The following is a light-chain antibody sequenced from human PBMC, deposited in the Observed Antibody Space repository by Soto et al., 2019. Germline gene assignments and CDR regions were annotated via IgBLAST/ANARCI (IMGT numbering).Light chain of an antibody. J-gene: IGKJ1*01. CDR1: QSVSSR. CDR2: GAS. V-gene: IGKV3D-15*01. CDR3: QQYDNWPWT. Sequence: IGMTQSPGTLSLSPGERATLSCRASQSVSSRLAWYQQKPGQAPRLLISGASSRATGIPDRFSGSGSGTDFTLTISSLQSEDFAVYYCQQYDNWPWTFGQGTKVDIK.